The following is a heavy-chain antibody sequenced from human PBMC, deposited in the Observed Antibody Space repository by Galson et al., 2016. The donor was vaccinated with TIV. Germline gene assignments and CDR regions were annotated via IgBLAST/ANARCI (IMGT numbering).Heavy chain of an antibody. J-gene: IGHJ6*02. V-gene: IGHV1-69*13. CDR2: IIPLFRTT. CDR1: GGTFSSYV. D-gene: IGHD1-1*01. Sequence: SVKVSCKASGGTFSSYVFNWVRLAPGQGPEWMGGIIPLFRTTNYAQKFQGRVTITADESTNTAYMELNSLRSGDTAVYYCAHKTWSDNSPYGMDVWGPGTTVTVSS. CDR3: AHKTWSDNSPYGMDV.